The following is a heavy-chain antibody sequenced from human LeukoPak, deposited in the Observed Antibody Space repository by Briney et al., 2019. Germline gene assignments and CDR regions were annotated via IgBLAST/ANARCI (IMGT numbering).Heavy chain of an antibody. J-gene: IGHJ4*02. CDR1: GFTFSSYG. CDR2: IWYDGSNK. Sequence: PGGSLRLSCAASGFTFSSYGMHWVRQAPGKELEWVAVIWYDGSNKYYADSVKGRFTISRDNSKNTLYLQMNSLRAEDTAVYYCARGAAEAAAGSDYWGQGTLVTVSS. D-gene: IGHD6-13*01. CDR3: ARGAAEAAAGSDY. V-gene: IGHV3-33*01.